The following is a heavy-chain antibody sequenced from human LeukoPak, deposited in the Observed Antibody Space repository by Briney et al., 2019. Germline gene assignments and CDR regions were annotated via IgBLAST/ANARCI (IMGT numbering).Heavy chain of an antibody. CDR3: ARDLGGGYFDH. CDR2: INPNSGGT. V-gene: IGHV1-2*02. J-gene: IGHJ4*02. CDR1: GYTFTGYY. Sequence: GAAVNVSCKVSGYTFTGYYMHWVRQAPGQGLEGMGWINPNSGGTTYAQKFQGRGTMTRETSLSTAYMEDTSVGTAYLELRGLRSDDTAVYYCARDLGGGYFDHWGQGTLVTVSS. D-gene: IGHD3-16*01.